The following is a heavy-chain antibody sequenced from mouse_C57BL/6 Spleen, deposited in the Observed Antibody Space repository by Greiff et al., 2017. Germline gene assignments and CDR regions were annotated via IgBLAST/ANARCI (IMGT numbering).Heavy chain of an antibody. J-gene: IGHJ3*01. CDR1: GYSFTSYY. D-gene: IGHD2-4*01. CDR3: ARLHYDYDGFAY. V-gene: IGHV1-66*01. CDR2: IYPGSGNT. Sequence: QVQLQQSGPELVKPGASVKISCTASGYSFTSYYIHWVKQRPGQGLEWSGWIYPGSGNTKYNEKFKGKATLTADTSSSTAYMQLSSLTSEDSAVYYCARLHYDYDGFAYWGQGTLVTVSA.